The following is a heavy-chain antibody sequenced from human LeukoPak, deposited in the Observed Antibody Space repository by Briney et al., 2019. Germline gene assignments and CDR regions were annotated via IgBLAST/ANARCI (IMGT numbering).Heavy chain of an antibody. D-gene: IGHD6-13*01. V-gene: IGHV1-2*02. Sequence: ASVKVSCKASGYTFTGYYMHRVRQAPGQGLDWMGWINPTSGGTYYAQRFQGRVTMTRDTSISTAYMELTRLRSDDTAVYYCARALTPSSAGTIDYWGQGTLVTVSS. CDR3: ARALTPSSAGTIDY. J-gene: IGHJ4*02. CDR2: INPTSGGT. CDR1: GYTFTGYY.